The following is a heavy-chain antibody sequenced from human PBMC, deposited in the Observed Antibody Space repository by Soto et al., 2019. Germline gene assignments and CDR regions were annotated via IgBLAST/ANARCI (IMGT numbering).Heavy chain of an antibody. J-gene: IGHJ5*02. CDR2: ISAYNGNT. CDR3: ARGWCSGGSCYSVPWFDP. V-gene: IGHV1-18*01. D-gene: IGHD2-15*01. Sequence: ASVKVSCKASGYTFTSYGISWVRQAPGQGLEWMGWISAYNGNTNYAQKLQGRVTMTTDTSTSTAYMELRSLRSDDTAVYYCARGWCSGGSCYSVPWFDPWGQGTLVTVSS. CDR1: GYTFTSYG.